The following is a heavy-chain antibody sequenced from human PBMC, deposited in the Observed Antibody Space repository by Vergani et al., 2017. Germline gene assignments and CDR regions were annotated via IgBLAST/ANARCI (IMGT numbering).Heavy chain of an antibody. CDR1: GYSFTSYW. Sequence: EVQLVQSGAEVKKPGESLRISCKGSGYSFTSYWISWVRQMPGKGLEWMGRIDPSDSYTNYSPSFLGHVTISADKSISTAYLQWSSLKASDTAMYYCARFLVVPAAGGYYYYGMDVWGQGTTVTVSS. J-gene: IGHJ6*02. CDR2: IDPSDSYT. CDR3: ARFLVVPAAGGYYYYGMDV. V-gene: IGHV5-10-1*01. D-gene: IGHD2-2*01.